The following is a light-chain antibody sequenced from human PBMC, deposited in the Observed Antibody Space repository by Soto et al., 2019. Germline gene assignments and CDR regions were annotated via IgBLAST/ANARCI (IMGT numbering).Light chain of an antibody. CDR1: QSVSFW. CDR2: KAS. Sequence: DIQMTQSPSTLSASVGDRVTITCRASQSVSFWLAWYQQKPGKAPKLLIYKASNLESGVPSRFSGGGFGTEFPLTISSLQPDDFATYYCQQYNTYWTFGQGTKVDIK. CDR3: QQYNTYWT. V-gene: IGKV1-5*03. J-gene: IGKJ1*01.